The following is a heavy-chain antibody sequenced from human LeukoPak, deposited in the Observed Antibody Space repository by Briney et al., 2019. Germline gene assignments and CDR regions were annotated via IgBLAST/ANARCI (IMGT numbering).Heavy chain of an antibody. CDR2: INYSGST. V-gene: IGHV4-59*08. D-gene: IGHD3-16*01. J-gene: IGHJ5*02. CDR3: ARHRPGERRFDP. CDR1: GGSISSDY. Sequence: SETLSLTCTVSGGSISSDYLSCIRQPPGKGLEWIGYINYSGSTNYNPSLKSRVIISVDTSKNQFFLKLSSVTAADTAVYSCARHRPGERRFDPWGQGTVVTVSS.